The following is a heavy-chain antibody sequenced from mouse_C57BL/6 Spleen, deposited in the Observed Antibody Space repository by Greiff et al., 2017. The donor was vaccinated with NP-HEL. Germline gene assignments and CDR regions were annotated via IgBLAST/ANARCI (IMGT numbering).Heavy chain of an antibody. V-gene: IGHV1-15*01. CDR2: IDPETGGT. J-gene: IGHJ2*01. D-gene: IGHD2-2*01. CDR3: TRDSGLRFDY. CDR1: GYTFTDYE. Sequence: QVQLKQSGAELVRPGASVTLSCKASGYTFTDYEMHWVKQTPVHGLEWIGAIDPETGGTAYNQKFKGKAILTADKSSSTAYMELRSLTSEASAVYYCTRDSGLRFDYWGQGTTLTVSS.